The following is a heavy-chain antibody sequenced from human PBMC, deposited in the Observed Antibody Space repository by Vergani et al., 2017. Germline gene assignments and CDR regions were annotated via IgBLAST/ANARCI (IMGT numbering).Heavy chain of an antibody. CDR3: AKGGAQGDDAFDI. CDR1: GFTFDDYA. CDR2: ISWHSGSI. J-gene: IGHJ3*02. Sequence: EVQLVESGGGLVQPGRSLRLSCAASGFTFDDYAMHWVRQAPGKGLEWVSGISWHSGSIGYANSVKGRFTISSDNAKNSLYLQMNSLRAEDTALYYCAKGGAQGDDAFDIWGQGTMVTVSS. V-gene: IGHV3-9*01. D-gene: IGHD3-16*01.